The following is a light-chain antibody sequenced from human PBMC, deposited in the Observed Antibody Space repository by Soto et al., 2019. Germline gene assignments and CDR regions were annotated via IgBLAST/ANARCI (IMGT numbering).Light chain of an antibody. Sequence: DIQMTPSPSTLSASVGDRVTITCRASQSISNWLAWYQQKPEKAPKLLIYDASSLESGVPSRFSGSGSGTEFTLTISSLQPEDFATYYCQQYSTYSPCTFGQGTKVDI. J-gene: IGKJ1*01. CDR2: DAS. V-gene: IGKV1-5*01. CDR3: QQYSTYSPCT. CDR1: QSISNW.